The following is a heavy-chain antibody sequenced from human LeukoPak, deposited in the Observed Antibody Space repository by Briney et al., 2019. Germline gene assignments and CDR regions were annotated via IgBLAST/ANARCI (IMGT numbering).Heavy chain of an antibody. V-gene: IGHV1-24*01. CDR3: AIPGGSSRDFDY. CDR1: GYTLTELS. Sequence: ASVKVSCKVSGYTLTELSMHWGRQAPGKGLEWMGGFDPEDGETIYAQKFQGRVTMTEDTSTDTAYMELSSLRSEDTAVYYCAIPGGSSRDFDYWGQGTLVTVSS. CDR2: FDPEDGET. J-gene: IGHJ4*02. D-gene: IGHD6-13*01.